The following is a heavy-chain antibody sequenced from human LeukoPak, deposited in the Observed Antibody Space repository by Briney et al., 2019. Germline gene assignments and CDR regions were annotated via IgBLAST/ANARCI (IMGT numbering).Heavy chain of an antibody. CDR3: AREGKINGPFDY. Sequence: SVKVSCKASGGTFSSYAISWVRQAPGQGLEWMGGIIPIFGTANYAQKFQGRVTITADESTSTAYMELSSLRSDDTAVYYCAREGKINGPFDYWGQGTLVTVSS. J-gene: IGHJ4*02. D-gene: IGHD4-23*01. CDR1: GGTFSSYA. CDR2: IIPIFGTA. V-gene: IGHV1-69*13.